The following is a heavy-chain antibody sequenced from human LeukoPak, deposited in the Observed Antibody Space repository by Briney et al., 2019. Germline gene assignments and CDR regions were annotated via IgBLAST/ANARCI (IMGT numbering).Heavy chain of an antibody. Sequence: ASVKVSCKASGGTFSSYAISWVRQAPGQGLEWMGGIIPIFGTANYAQKFQGRVTITTDESTSTAYMELSSLRSEDTAVYYCGVVVVPAAIVYYYYCMDVWGKGTTVTVSS. D-gene: IGHD2-2*02. V-gene: IGHV1-69*05. CDR2: IIPIFGTA. CDR1: GGTFSSYA. J-gene: IGHJ6*03. CDR3: GVVVVPAAIVYYYYCMDV.